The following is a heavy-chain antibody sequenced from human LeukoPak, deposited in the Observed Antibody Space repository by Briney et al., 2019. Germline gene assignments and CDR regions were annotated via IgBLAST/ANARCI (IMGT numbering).Heavy chain of an antibody. J-gene: IGHJ3*02. V-gene: IGHV1-46*01. Sequence: GASVKVSCKASGYTFTSYYIHWVRQAPGQGLEWMGIINPTGGSTIYAQRFQGRVTMTRDKSTSSVYMDLNTLTSEDTAVYYCARAEWSLGGHDAFDIWGQGTMVTVSS. CDR2: INPTGGST. CDR1: GYTFTSYY. D-gene: IGHD3-3*01. CDR3: ARAEWSLGGHDAFDI.